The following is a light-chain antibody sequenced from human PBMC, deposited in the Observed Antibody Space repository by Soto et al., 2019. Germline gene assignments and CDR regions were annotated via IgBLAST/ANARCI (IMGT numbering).Light chain of an antibody. V-gene: IGKV3-11*01. CDR1: QSVGSY. Sequence: PGETATLSCWASQSVGSYLAWYQQKPGQAPRLLIYDASTRATGIPARFSGSGSGTDFTLTISSLEPEDFAVYYCQQRTISPPVTFGGGTKVEIK. J-gene: IGKJ4*01. CDR3: QQRTISPPVT. CDR2: DAS.